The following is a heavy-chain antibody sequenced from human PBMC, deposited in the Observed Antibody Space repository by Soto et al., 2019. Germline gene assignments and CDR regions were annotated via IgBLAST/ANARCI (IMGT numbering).Heavy chain of an antibody. J-gene: IGHJ4*02. V-gene: IGHV1-69*13. CDR1: GGTFRSCA. CDR2: IIPIFGTA. D-gene: IGHD3-22*01. Sequence: SVQGSCKATGGTFRSCAISWVRQAPGQGLEWMGGIIPIFGTANYAQKFQGRVTITADESTSTAYMELSSLRSEDTAVYYCATHSSITMIGGYYWGQGTLVTVSS. CDR3: ATHSSITMIGGYY.